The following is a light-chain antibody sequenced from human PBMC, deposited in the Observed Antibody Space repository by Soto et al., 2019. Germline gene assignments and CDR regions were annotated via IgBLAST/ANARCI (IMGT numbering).Light chain of an antibody. CDR3: SSYTSSSSYV. CDR2: DVS. J-gene: IGLJ1*01. Sequence: QSVLTQPASVSGSPGQSITISCTGTSSDVGGYNYVSWYQQHPGKAPKLMIYDVSNRPSGVSNRFSGSKSGNTASLTISGXXXXXXXXXXCSSYTSSSSYVFGTGTKVTVX. V-gene: IGLV2-14*01. CDR1: SSDVGGYNY.